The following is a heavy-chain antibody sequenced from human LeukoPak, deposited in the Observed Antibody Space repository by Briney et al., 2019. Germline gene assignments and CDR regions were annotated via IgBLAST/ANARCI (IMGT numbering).Heavy chain of an antibody. D-gene: IGHD3-22*01. J-gene: IGHJ3*01. Sequence: LDTLSPTCTVSGGSLSAHYWSWIRQPPGKRREWIGYIFYTGRTKYNPSLQSRVTISIDTSKSQFSLKLTSVTSADTAVYSCARLLDNDISGDPDTFDVWGQGTTVIVSS. V-gene: IGHV4-59*07. CDR3: ARLLDNDISGDPDTFDV. CDR1: GGSLSAHY. CDR2: IFYTGRT.